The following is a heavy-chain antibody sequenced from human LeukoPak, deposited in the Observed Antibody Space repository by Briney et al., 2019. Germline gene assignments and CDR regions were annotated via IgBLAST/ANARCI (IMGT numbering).Heavy chain of an antibody. D-gene: IGHD5-24*01. Sequence: SETLSLTCAVSGYSISSGYYWGWIRQPPGKGLEWIGSIYHSGSTYYNPSLKSRVTISVDTSKNQFSLKLSSVTAADTAVYYCATPSRDGCNKDAFDIWGQGTMVTVSS. J-gene: IGHJ3*02. CDR3: ATPSRDGCNKDAFDI. CDR2: IYHSGST. V-gene: IGHV4-38-2*01. CDR1: GYSISSGYY.